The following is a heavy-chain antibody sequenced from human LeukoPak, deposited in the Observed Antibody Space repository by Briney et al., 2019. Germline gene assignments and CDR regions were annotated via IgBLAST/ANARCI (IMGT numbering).Heavy chain of an antibody. CDR2: INPSGGST. D-gene: IGHD5-18*01. J-gene: IGHJ4*02. V-gene: IGHV1-46*01. CDR3: ARDGPRQLWLKGGLKN. Sequence: GASVKVSCKASGYTFTSYYMHWVRQAPGQGLEWMGIINPSGGSTSYAQKFQGRVTMTRDMSTSTVYMELSSLRSEDTAVYYCARDGPRQLWLKGGLKNWGQGTLVTVSS. CDR1: GYTFTSYY.